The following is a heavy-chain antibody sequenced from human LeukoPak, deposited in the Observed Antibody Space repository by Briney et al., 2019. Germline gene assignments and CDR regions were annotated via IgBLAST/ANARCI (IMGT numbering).Heavy chain of an antibody. CDR1: GYSISSGYY. V-gene: IGHV4-38-2*02. D-gene: IGHD6-13*01. J-gene: IGHJ4*02. Sequence: SETLSLTCTVSGYSISSGYYWAWIRQPPGKGLEWIGSIYHSGSTYYNPSLKSRVTISVDTSKNQFSLKLSSVTAADTAVYYCARDIAAAGTNDYWGQGTLVTVSS. CDR2: IYHSGST. CDR3: ARDIAAAGTNDY.